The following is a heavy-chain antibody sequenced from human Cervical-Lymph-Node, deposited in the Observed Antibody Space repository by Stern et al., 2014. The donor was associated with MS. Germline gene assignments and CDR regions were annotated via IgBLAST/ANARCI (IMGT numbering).Heavy chain of an antibody. Sequence: VQLVESGAEMKKPGESLKISCKGSGYSFTLYWIRWVRQMPGNGLAWMGFITPGDSDDKASRSFHGQVTISANNTTSTAYLQWSSLKASDAAMYYCGALVRGSSFYWGQGTLVTVSS. CDR1: GYSFTLYW. J-gene: IGHJ4*02. CDR3: GALVRGSSFY. D-gene: IGHD1-26*01. V-gene: IGHV5-51*01. CDR2: ITPGDSDD.